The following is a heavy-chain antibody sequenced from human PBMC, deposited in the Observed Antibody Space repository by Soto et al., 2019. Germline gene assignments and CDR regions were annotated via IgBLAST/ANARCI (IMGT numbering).Heavy chain of an antibody. CDR1: GSSVSSPSYY. Sequence: GTLSLTCSVSGSSVSSPSYYWSWIRQPPGKGLEWLGYIYYSGSTNYNPSLKSRLTISIDTAKKQFSLKLRSVTAADTAVYYCARTIKKLAVISAFDYWGQGTLVTVSS. V-gene: IGHV4-61*01. D-gene: IGHD3-22*01. J-gene: IGHJ4*02. CDR3: ARTIKKLAVISAFDY. CDR2: IYYSGST.